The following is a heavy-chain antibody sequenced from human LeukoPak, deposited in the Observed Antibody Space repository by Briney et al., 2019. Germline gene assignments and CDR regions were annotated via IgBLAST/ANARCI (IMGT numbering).Heavy chain of an antibody. CDR2: IYYSGST. J-gene: IGHJ6*03. CDR3: VRHNHLPPYCGGDCYSGFSDYYYMDV. D-gene: IGHD2-21*02. Sequence: PSETLSLTCTVSGGSISSYYWSWIRQPPGKGLEWIGYIYYSGSTNYNPSLKSRVTISVDTSKNQFSLKLSSVTAADTAVYYCVRHNHLPPYCGGDCYSGFSDYYYMDVWGKGTTVTISS. CDR1: GGSISSYY. V-gene: IGHV4-59*08.